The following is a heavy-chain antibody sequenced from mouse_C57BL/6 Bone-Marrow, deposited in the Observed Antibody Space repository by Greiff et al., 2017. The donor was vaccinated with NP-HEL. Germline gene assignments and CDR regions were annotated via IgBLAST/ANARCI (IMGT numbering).Heavy chain of an antibody. CDR2: ISGGCCNT. Sequence: EVNLVESGGGLVKPGGSLKLSCAASGFPFRRSPLSLFRPPPEPLLSFFSPISGGCCNTYYSDIVKCRFTISRDNAKNTLYLQMSSLRSEDTALYYCASLFFITTVVAPRGLDYWGQGTSVTVSS. CDR3: ASLFFITTVVAPRGLDY. J-gene: IGHJ4*01. D-gene: IGHD1-1*01. CDR1: GFPFRRSP. V-gene: IGHV5-9*01.